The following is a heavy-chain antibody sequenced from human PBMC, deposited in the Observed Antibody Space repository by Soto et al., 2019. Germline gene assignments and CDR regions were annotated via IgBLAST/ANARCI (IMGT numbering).Heavy chain of an antibody. Sequence: QVHLVQSGAEVKKPGSSVKVSCKVSGGTFNTYAISWVRQAPGQGLEWMGGIIPVFRAPDYAQKFQGRGTITADGSARTVYMELNGLRSEDAAVYCWGRDKGRPQLGGNYYYITDVWGQGTSVTVSS. CDR3: GRDKGRPQLGGNYYYITDV. CDR2: IIPVFRAP. V-gene: IGHV1-69*12. D-gene: IGHD3-3*02. J-gene: IGHJ6*02. CDR1: GGTFNTYA.